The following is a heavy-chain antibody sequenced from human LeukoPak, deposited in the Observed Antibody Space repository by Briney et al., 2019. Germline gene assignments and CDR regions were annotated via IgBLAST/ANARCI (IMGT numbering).Heavy chain of an antibody. J-gene: IGHJ6*02. CDR3: AKHLRATNTSIFYGLDV. D-gene: IGHD2-8*01. Sequence: GRSLRLSCAVSGFSFEDYGMHWVRQPPGKGLEWVSSINYIGDSTSYADSVKGRFTVSRDNAKNSLYLQMNSLRPEDTALYYCAKHLRATNTSIFYGLDVWGPGTTVTVSS. CDR2: INYIGDST. V-gene: IGHV3-9*01. CDR1: GFSFEDYG.